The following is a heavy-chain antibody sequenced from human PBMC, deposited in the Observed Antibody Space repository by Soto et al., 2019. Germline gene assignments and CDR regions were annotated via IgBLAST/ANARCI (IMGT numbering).Heavy chain of an antibody. V-gene: IGHV3-21*01. CDR1: GFTFHTYS. J-gene: IGHJ4*02. Sequence: EVQLVESGGGLVKPGGSLRLSCAVSGFTFHTYSMNWVRQAPGKGLEWVSSISPGSSNIYYAQSVKGRFTISRDNAKNSLSLRMNSLRAEDTAVYYCARARNDYGAWYYFDYWGQGTLVTVSS. CDR2: ISPGSSNI. D-gene: IGHD4-17*01. CDR3: ARARNDYGAWYYFDY.